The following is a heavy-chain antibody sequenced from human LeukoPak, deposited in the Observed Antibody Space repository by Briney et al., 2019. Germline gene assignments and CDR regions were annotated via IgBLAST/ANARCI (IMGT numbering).Heavy chain of an antibody. D-gene: IGHD3-10*01. CDR1: GGSFSGYY. J-gene: IGHJ6*03. CDR2: INHSGSI. Sequence: SETLSLTCAVYGGSFSGYYWSWIRQPPGKGLEWIGEINHSGSINYNSSLKSRVTISVDTSKNQFSLKLSSVTAADTAMYYCARRMGRRFGERYYYYHYMDVWGKGTTVTIS. CDR3: ARRMGRRFGERYYYYHYMDV. V-gene: IGHV4-34*01.